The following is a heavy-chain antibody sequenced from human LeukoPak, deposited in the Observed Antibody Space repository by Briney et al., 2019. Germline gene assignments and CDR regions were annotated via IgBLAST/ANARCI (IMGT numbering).Heavy chain of an antibody. Sequence: GESLKISCKGSGYSFTSYWIGWGRQLPGKGLEWMGSIYPGDSDTRYSPSFQGQVTISADKSISTAYLQWSSLKASDTAVYYCATPGYYYGSGSYEGNWFDPWGQGTLVTVSS. J-gene: IGHJ5*02. CDR2: IYPGDSDT. CDR3: ATPGYYYGSGSYEGNWFDP. CDR1: GYSFTSYW. V-gene: IGHV5-51*01. D-gene: IGHD3-10*01.